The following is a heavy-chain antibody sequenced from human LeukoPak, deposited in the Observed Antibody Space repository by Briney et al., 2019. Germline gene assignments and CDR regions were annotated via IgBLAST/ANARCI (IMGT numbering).Heavy chain of an antibody. Sequence: SVTVSCKASGGTFSSYAISWVRQAPGQGLEWMGGIIPIFGTANYAQKFQGRVTITADESTSTAYMELSSLRSEDTAVYYCARDRGGVVVAVGSYYYYGMDVWGQGTTVTVSS. CDR3: ARDRGGVVVAVGSYYYYGMDV. CDR2: IIPIFGTA. J-gene: IGHJ6*02. D-gene: IGHD2-15*01. CDR1: GGTFSSYA. V-gene: IGHV1-69*13.